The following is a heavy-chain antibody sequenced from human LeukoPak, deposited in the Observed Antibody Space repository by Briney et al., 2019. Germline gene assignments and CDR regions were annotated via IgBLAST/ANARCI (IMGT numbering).Heavy chain of an antibody. CDR1: GGSFSGYY. CDR3: ARGHGWRSGYFSY. J-gene: IGHJ4*02. D-gene: IGHD3-22*01. V-gene: IGHV4-34*01. CDR2: INHSGST. Sequence: SETLSLTCAVYGGSFSGYYWSWIRQPPGKGLEWIGEINHSGSTNYNPSLKSRDTISVDTSKNQFSLKLSSVTAADTAVYYCARGHGWRSGYFSYWGQGTLVTVSS.